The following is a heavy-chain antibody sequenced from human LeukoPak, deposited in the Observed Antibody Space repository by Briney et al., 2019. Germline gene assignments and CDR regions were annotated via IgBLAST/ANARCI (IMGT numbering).Heavy chain of an antibody. CDR1: GYTFTGYY. Sequence: GASVKVSCKASGYTFTGYYMHWVRQAPGQGLEYMGWISPNSGGTNYAQKFQGRVTMTRDTSISTAYMELSRLRSDDTAVYYCARDREYFDWLFSYWGQGTLVTVSS. CDR2: ISPNSGGT. J-gene: IGHJ4*02. V-gene: IGHV1-2*02. CDR3: ARDREYFDWLFSY. D-gene: IGHD3-9*01.